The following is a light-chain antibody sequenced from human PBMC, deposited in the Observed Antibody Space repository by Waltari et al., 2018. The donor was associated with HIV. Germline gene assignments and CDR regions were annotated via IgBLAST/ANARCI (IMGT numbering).Light chain of an antibody. J-gene: IGKJ1*01. CDR3: QQYGRT. Sequence: IVLTQSPGTLSLSPGERATLSCRASQSVSSSYLAWYQQKPGQAPRLLIYGASSRATGIPDRFSGSGSGTDFTLTISRLEPEDFAVDYCQQYGRTFGQGTKVEIK. CDR1: QSVSSSY. CDR2: GAS. V-gene: IGKV3-20*01.